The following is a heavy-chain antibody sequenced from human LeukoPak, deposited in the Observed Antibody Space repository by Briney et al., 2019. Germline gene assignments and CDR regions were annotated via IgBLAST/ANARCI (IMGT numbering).Heavy chain of an antibody. CDR3: AREAYDSHDVFDI. J-gene: IGHJ3*02. Sequence: PGGSLRLSCAASGFTFSDYYMSWIRQAPGKGLEWVSYISSSGSTIYYADSVKGRFTISRDNAKNTLYLQMNSLRAEDTAVYYCAREAYDSHDVFDIWGQGTMVTVSS. CDR1: GFTFSDYY. D-gene: IGHD3-16*01. V-gene: IGHV3-11*04. CDR2: ISSSGSTI.